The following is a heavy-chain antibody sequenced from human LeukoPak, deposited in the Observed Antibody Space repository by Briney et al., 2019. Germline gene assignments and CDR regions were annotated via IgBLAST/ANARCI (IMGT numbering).Heavy chain of an antibody. Sequence: ASVKVSCKASGYSFTSYYMHWVRQAPGQGLEWMGGIIPIFGTASYAQKFQGRVTITADESTSTAYMELSSLRSEDTAVYYCASWAGYSGGWTAIFDYWGQGTLVTVSS. J-gene: IGHJ4*02. CDR3: ASWAGYSGGWTAIFDY. V-gene: IGHV1-69*13. CDR1: GYSFTSYY. CDR2: IIPIFGTA. D-gene: IGHD6-19*01.